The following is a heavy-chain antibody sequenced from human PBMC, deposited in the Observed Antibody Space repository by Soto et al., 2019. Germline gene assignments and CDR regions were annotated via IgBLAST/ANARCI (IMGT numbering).Heavy chain of an antibody. D-gene: IGHD6-13*01. V-gene: IGHV3-33*08. CDR2: IWYDGSNK. Sequence: GGSLRLSCAASGFTFSSYGMHWVRQAPGKGLEWVAGIWYDGSNKYYADSVKGRVTISRDNSKNTLYLQMNSLRAEDSAVYYCARMGSIAAAGLYIDDWGQGTLVTVSS. CDR1: GFTFSSYG. CDR3: ARMGSIAAAGLYIDD. J-gene: IGHJ4*02.